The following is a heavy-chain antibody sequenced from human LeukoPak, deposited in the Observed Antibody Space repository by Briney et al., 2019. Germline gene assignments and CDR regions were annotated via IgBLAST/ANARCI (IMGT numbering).Heavy chain of an antibody. V-gene: IGHV3-30-3*01. CDR1: GFTFSSYA. CDR2: ISYDGSNK. Sequence: GGSLRLSCAASGFTFSSYAMHWVRQAPGKGLEWVAVISYDGSNKYYADSVKGRFTISRDNSKNTLCLQMNSLRAEDTAVYCCARGPIQLWTPDYFDYWGQGTLVTVSS. J-gene: IGHJ4*02. CDR3: ARGPIQLWTPDYFDY. D-gene: IGHD5-18*01.